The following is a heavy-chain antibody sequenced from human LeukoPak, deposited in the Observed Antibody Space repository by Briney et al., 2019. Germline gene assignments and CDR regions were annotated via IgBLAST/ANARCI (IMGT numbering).Heavy chain of an antibody. Sequence: GGSLRLSCAASGFTFSSYWMHWVRQASGKGLVWVSRINSDGSSTSYADSVKGRFTISRDNAKNTLYLQMNSLRAEDTAVYYCARGGGNDYGDYWGQGTLVTVSS. CDR1: GFTFSSYW. V-gene: IGHV3-74*01. J-gene: IGHJ4*02. CDR3: ARGGGNDYGDY. CDR2: INSDGSST.